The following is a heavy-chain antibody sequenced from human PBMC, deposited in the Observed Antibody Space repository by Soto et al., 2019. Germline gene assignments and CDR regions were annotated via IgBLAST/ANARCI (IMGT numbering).Heavy chain of an antibody. D-gene: IGHD6-19*01. CDR3: ARGPVHSSGWYGLDY. J-gene: IGHJ4*02. Sequence: QVQLQQWGAGLLKPSETLSLTCAVYGGSFSGYYWSWIRQPPGKGLEWIGEINHSGSTKYNPSLKSRVTIXXDXSXXQISLRLSSVTAADTAVYYCARGPVHSSGWYGLDYWGQGTLVTVSS. V-gene: IGHV4-34*01. CDR1: GGSFSGYY. CDR2: INHSGST.